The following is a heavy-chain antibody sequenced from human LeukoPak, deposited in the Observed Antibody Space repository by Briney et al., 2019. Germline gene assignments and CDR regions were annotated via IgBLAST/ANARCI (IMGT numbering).Heavy chain of an antibody. CDR3: ARDIGDSDLSNWFDP. Sequence: ASVKVSCKASGYTFTSYGISWVRQAPGQGLEWMGWISAYNGNTNYAQKLQGRVTMTTDTSTSTAYMELRSLRSDDTAVYYCARDIGDSDLSNWFDPWGQGTPVTVSS. J-gene: IGHJ5*02. D-gene: IGHD2-21*02. CDR2: ISAYNGNT. V-gene: IGHV1-18*01. CDR1: GYTFTSYG.